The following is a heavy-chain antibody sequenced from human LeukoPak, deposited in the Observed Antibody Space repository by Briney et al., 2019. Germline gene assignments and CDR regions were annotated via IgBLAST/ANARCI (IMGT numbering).Heavy chain of an antibody. V-gene: IGHV4-38-2*02. CDR1: GYSISSGYY. CDR2: IYHSGST. Sequence: SETLSLTCTVSGYSISSGYYWGWIRQPPGKGLEWIGSIYHSGSTYYNPSLKSRVTISVDTSKNQFSLKLSSVTAADTAVYYCARDFEEGFDYWGQGTLVTVSS. J-gene: IGHJ4*02. CDR3: ARDFEEGFDY.